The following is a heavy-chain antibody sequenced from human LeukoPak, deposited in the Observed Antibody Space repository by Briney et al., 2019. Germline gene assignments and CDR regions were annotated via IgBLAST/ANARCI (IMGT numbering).Heavy chain of an antibody. CDR3: AREPPESYYFDY. J-gene: IGHJ4*02. V-gene: IGHV1-46*01. CDR1: GYTFSDFY. Sequence: ASVKASCKASGYTFSDFYVHWVRQAPGQGLEWMGIIKVSGGRTEYAQKFQGRVTMTRDMSTSTVYMELNNLRSEDTAVYYCAREPPESYYFDYWGQGTLVTVSS. CDR2: IKVSGGRT.